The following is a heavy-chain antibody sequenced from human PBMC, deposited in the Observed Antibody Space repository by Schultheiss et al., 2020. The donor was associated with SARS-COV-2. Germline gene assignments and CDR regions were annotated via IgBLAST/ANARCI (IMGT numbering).Heavy chain of an antibody. CDR1: GFTFSSYE. D-gene: IGHD2-15*01. CDR2: ISDRGSTM. CDR3: ARWYCSGGSCSTPYYGMDV. J-gene: IGHJ6*02. Sequence: GGSLRLSCAASGFTFSSYEMNWVRQAPGKGLEWVSYISDRGSTMTYADSVRGRFTVSRDNIRNSLYLQMNSLRAEDTAVYYCARWYCSGGSCSTPYYGMDVWGQGTTVTVSS. V-gene: IGHV3-48*03.